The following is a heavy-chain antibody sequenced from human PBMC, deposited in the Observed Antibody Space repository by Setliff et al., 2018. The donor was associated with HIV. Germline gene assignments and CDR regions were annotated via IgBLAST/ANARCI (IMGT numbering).Heavy chain of an antibody. J-gene: IGHJ4*02. CDR1: GYSFNTYW. CDR3: ARNHLNYASGNTKTSGAYYFDS. D-gene: IGHD3-10*01. V-gene: IGHV5-51*01. Sequence: RGESLKISCKGSGYSFNTYWIGWVRQRPGKGLEWMGIIYPGDSETRYSPSFQGQVTISADKSISTAYLQWSSLKASDSAIFYCARNHLNYASGNTKTSGAYYFDSWGQGTLVTVSS. CDR2: IYPGDSET.